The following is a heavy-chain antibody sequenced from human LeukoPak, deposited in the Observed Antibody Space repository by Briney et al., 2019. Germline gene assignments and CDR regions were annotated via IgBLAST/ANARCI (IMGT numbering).Heavy chain of an antibody. Sequence: GGSLRLSCAASGFTFSNYAIHWVRQAPGKGLQFVSSINSKGHNTYYADSVKGRFTISRDNSKNTLYLQMGSLGADDMAVYYCAKDPTVGTVDYWGQGTLVTVSS. D-gene: IGHD6-13*01. CDR1: GFTFSNYA. CDR2: INSKGHNT. CDR3: AKDPTVGTVDY. J-gene: IGHJ4*02. V-gene: IGHV3-64*02.